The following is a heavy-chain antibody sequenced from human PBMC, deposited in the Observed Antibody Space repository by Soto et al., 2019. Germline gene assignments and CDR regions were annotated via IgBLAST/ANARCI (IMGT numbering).Heavy chain of an antibody. CDR3: ARHITMVRGVIRDPGYYYMDV. CDR2: IYYSGST. D-gene: IGHD3-10*01. V-gene: IGHV4-39*01. Sequence: ASETLSLTCTVSGGSISSSSYYWGWIRQPPGKGLEWIGSIYYSGSTYYNPSLKSRVTISVDTSKNQFSLKLSSVTAADTAVYYCARHITMVRGVIRDPGYYYMDVWGKGTTVTVSS. CDR1: GGSISSSSYY. J-gene: IGHJ6*03.